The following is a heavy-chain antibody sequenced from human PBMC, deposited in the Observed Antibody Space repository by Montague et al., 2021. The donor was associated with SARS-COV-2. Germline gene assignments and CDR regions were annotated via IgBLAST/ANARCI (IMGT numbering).Heavy chain of an antibody. CDR2: IYNSGST. Sequence: SETLSLTCTIPGGSISSSGYNWGWIRQPPGKGLEWIGSIYNSGSTYYNPSLKSRVTISVDTSKNQFSLKLSSVTAADAAVYYCARQENSSGWFKPDAFDIWGQGTMVTVSS. CDR3: ARQENSSGWFKPDAFDI. V-gene: IGHV4-39*01. D-gene: IGHD6-19*01. CDR1: GGSISSSGYN. J-gene: IGHJ3*02.